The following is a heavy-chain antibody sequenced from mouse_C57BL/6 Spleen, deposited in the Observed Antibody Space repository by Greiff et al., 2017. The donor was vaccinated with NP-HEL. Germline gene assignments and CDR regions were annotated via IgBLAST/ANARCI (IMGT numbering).Heavy chain of an antibody. D-gene: IGHD4-1*01. V-gene: IGHV5-9*01. CDR3: ARRRTGDYFDY. CDR1: GFTFSSYT. Sequence: EVQVVESGGGLVKPGGSLKLSCAASGFTFSSYTMSWVRQTPEKRLEWVATISGGGGNTYYPDSVKGRFTISRDNAKNTLYLQMSSLRSEDTALYYCARRRTGDYFDYWGQGTTLTVSS. CDR2: ISGGGGNT. J-gene: IGHJ2*01.